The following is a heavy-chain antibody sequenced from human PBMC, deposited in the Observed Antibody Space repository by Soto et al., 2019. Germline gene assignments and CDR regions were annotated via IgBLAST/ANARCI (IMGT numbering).Heavy chain of an antibody. CDR1: GYTFIRYG. CDR2: ISPYDDAT. Sequence: ASVKVSCKASGYTFIRYGITWVRQAPGQGFEWMGWISPYDDATNYAQKLQGRVTMTADESTRTVYMALRSLKSDDTAVFYCARDLRITTAGPRPNHFWGQGILVTVSS. D-gene: IGHD6-13*01. CDR3: ARDLRITTAGPRPNHF. J-gene: IGHJ4*02. V-gene: IGHV1-18*01.